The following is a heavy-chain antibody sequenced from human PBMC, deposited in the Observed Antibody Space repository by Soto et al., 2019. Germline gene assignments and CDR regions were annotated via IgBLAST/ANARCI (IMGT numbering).Heavy chain of an antibody. J-gene: IGHJ3*02. D-gene: IGHD6-19*01. CDR1: GFIFSDYS. CDR3: ARQAVAGPGAFDI. CDR2: ISNSGAYI. Sequence: GSLRLSCAASGFIFSDYSMNWVRQAPGKGLEWVSSISNSGAYIYYTDSVKGRFTISRDNAKNSLYLQLNSLRAEDTAVYYCARQAVAGPGAFDIWGQGTMVTVSS. V-gene: IGHV3-21*01.